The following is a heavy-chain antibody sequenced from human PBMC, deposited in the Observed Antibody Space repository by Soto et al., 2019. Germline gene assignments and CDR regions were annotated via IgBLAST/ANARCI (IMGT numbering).Heavy chain of an antibody. CDR3: AREGGELNYFDY. CDR1: GFTLKNSC. D-gene: IGHD1-26*01. J-gene: IGHJ4*02. Sequence: GGSLRLSCTTSGFTLKNSCMTWVRQAPGKGLEWVANINLDGSETNYVDSVKGRFTISRDNSKNSLYLQMNSLRAEDTAVYYCAREGGELNYFDYWGQGTLVTVSS. CDR2: INLDGSET. V-gene: IGHV3-7*01.